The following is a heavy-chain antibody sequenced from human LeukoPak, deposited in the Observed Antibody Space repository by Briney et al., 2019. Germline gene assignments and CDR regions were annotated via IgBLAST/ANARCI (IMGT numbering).Heavy chain of an antibody. CDR1: GFSFSTYG. J-gene: IGHJ5*02. CDR2: ISYDGRDK. V-gene: IGHV3-30*03. D-gene: IGHD1-26*01. CDR3: VRGVGVSRFNYFDP. Sequence: GGSLRLSCAASGFSFSTYGMHWVRQAPGKGLEWVAGISYDGRDKYYADSVKGRFTISRDNSKNTLYLQMNSLRADDTAVYYCVRGVGVSRFNYFDPWGQGTLVTVSS.